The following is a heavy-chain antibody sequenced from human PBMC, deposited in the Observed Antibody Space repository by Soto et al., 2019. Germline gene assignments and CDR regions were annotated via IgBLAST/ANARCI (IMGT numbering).Heavy chain of an antibody. CDR2: IFYSGST. V-gene: IGHV4-59*08. D-gene: IGHD1-1*01. J-gene: IGHJ4*02. CDR3: ARRYGNCFDY. Sequence: QVQLQESGPGLVKPSETLSLTCTVSGGSISNYYWSWIRQPPGKGLEWIGYIFYSGSTNYNPSLKSRVTIPVDTSKNQFSLKLSSVTAADTAVYYCARRYGNCFDYWGQGTLVTVSS. CDR1: GGSISNYY.